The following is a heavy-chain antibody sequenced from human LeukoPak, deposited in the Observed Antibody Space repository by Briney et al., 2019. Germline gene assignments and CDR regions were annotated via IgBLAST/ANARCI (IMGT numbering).Heavy chain of an antibody. D-gene: IGHD1-14*01. Sequence: ASVKVSCKASGYTFTGYYMHWVRQAPGQGLEWMERINPNSGGTNYAQKFQGGVTMTRDTSISTAYMELSRLRSDDTAVYYCARVRIRQNLNWFDPWGQGTLVTVSS. CDR1: GYTFTGYY. CDR3: ARVRIRQNLNWFDP. J-gene: IGHJ5*02. V-gene: IGHV1-2*06. CDR2: INPNSGGT.